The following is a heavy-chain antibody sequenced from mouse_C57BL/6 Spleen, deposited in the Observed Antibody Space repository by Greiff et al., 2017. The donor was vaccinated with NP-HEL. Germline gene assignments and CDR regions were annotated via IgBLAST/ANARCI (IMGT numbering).Heavy chain of an antibody. J-gene: IGHJ1*03. CDR2: IYPGDGDT. CDR1: GYAFSSSW. V-gene: IGHV1-82*01. D-gene: IGHD1-2*01. Sequence: QVQLQQSGPELVKPGASVKISCKASGYAFSSSWMNWVKQRPGKGLEWIGRIYPGDGDTNYNGKFKGKATLTADKSSSTAYMQLSSLTSEDSAVYFCARFYHYGRYFDVWGTGTTVTVSS. CDR3: ARFYHYGRYFDV.